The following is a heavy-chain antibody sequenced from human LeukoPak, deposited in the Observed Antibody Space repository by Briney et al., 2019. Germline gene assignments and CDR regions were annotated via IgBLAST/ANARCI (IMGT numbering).Heavy chain of an antibody. J-gene: IGHJ4*02. D-gene: IGHD1-1*01. V-gene: IGHV1-18*01. CDR2: ISAYNGDT. CDR1: GYTFPNYG. Sequence: GASVKVSCKASGYTFPNYGVSWVRQAPGQGLEWIGWISAYNGDTNYAQMLQGRVTMTTDTSTSTAYMELRSLKSDDTAVYYCAREGQLERLYFDYWGQGTLVTVSS. CDR3: AREGQLERLYFDY.